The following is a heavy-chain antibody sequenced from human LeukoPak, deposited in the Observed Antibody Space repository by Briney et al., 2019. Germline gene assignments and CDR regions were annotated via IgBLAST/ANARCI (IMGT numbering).Heavy chain of an antibody. D-gene: IGHD6-13*01. J-gene: IGHJ4*02. CDR1: GFTFSSYA. V-gene: IGHV3-30-3*01. CDR2: ISYDGSNK. Sequence: GGSLRLSCAASGFTFSSYAMHWVRQAPGKGLEWVAVISYDGSNKYYADSVKGRFTISRDNSKNTLYLQMNSLRAEDTAVYYCARDLLVSSWPTIYDYWGQGTLVTVSS. CDR3: ARDLLVSSWPTIYDY.